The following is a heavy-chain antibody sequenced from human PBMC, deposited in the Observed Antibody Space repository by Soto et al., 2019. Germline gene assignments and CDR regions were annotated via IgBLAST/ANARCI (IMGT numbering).Heavy chain of an antibody. V-gene: IGHV1-2*02. J-gene: IGHJ4*02. CDR3: ARAHRDPPDDNGLGESIPWRY. CDR2: INPNSGGT. Sequence: QVQLVQSGAEVKKPGASVKVSCKASGYTFTGYYMHWVRQAPGQGLEWMGWINPNSGGTNYAQKFQGRVNMTRDTSISTAYMELSRLRSDDTAVYYCARAHRDPPDDNGLGESIPWRYWGQGTLVTVSS. D-gene: IGHD3-16*01. CDR1: GYTFTGYY.